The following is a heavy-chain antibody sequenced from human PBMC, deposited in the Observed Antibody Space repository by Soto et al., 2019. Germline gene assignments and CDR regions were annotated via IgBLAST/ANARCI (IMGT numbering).Heavy chain of an antibody. J-gene: IGHJ3*02. V-gene: IGHV4-59*01. D-gene: IGHD1-26*01. Sequence: PSETLSLTCTVSGGSISSYYWSWIRQPPGKGLEWIGYIYYSGSTNYNPSLKSRVTISVDTSKNQFSLNRSSVTAADPAVDYCARDLSTVGATGDACDIWGQGTIVNVSS. CDR1: GGSISSYY. CDR3: ARDLSTVGATGDACDI. CDR2: IYYSGST.